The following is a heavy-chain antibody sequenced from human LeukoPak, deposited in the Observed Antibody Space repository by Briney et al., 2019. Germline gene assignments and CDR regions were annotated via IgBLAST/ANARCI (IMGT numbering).Heavy chain of an antibody. V-gene: IGHV3-23*01. J-gene: IGHJ4*02. CDR1: GVTLSTYA. Sequence: GGSLRLSCAASGVTLSTYAMSWARQAPGKGLEWVSGISSSGSGDNTYYADSVKGRFTISRDNSKNTLYLQMNSLRAEDTAVYYCAKGYCSSTSCYNFDYWGQGTLVTVSS. CDR3: AKGYCSSTSCYNFDY. CDR2: ISSSGSGDNT. D-gene: IGHD2-2*02.